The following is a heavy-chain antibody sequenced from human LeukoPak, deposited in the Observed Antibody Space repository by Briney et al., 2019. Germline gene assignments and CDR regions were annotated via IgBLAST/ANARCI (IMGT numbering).Heavy chain of an antibody. J-gene: IGHJ4*02. Sequence: SETLSLTCTVSGGSISSYYWGWIRQPPGKGLEWIGYIYYSGSTNYNPSLKSRVTISVDTSKNQFSLKLSSVTAADTAVYYCARDEFYYFSSSWYGSDYWGQGILVTVSS. CDR1: GGSISSYY. CDR2: IYYSGST. V-gene: IGHV4-59*01. CDR3: ARDEFYYFSSSWYGSDY. D-gene: IGHD6-13*01.